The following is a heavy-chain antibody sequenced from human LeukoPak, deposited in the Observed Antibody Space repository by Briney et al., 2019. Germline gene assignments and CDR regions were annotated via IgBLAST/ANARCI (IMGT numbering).Heavy chain of an antibody. D-gene: IGHD2-15*01. CDR3: ARALGYCSGGSCPAYYDYGLDV. V-gene: IGHV3-30*04. CDR2: ISYNGTNK. Sequence: GGSLRLSCAASGFTFSSYAMHWVRQAPGKGLEWVTVISYNGTNKYYADSVKGRFTISRDNSKNTLYLQMNSLRAEDTAVYYCARALGYCSGGSCPAYYDYGLDVWGKGTTVTVSS. CDR1: GFTFSSYA. J-gene: IGHJ6*04.